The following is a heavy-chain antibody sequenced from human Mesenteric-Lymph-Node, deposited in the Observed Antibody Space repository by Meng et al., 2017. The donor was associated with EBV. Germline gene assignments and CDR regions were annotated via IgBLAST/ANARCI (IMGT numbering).Heavy chain of an antibody. J-gene: IGHJ4*02. V-gene: IGHV4-34*01. CDR3: VRCGAVTLVQGGPDH. Sequence: QVQLQQGGAGLLQPSETLSRTCGVSGGSFGGYFWSWIRQPPGKGLEWIGEINRVGSTNYNPSLKSRLTMSVDTSKNHFSLKLTSVTAADTAVYYCVRCGAVTLVQGGPDHWGQGTLVTVSS. CDR1: GGSFGGYF. CDR2: INRVGST. D-gene: IGHD3-10*01.